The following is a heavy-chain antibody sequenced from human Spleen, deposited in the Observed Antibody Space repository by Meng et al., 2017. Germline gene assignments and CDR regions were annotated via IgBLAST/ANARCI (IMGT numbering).Heavy chain of an antibody. D-gene: IGHD3-10*01. J-gene: IGHJ6*02. V-gene: IGHV3-53*04. Sequence: GESLKISCAASGFTFSSYGMHWVRQAPGKGLEWVSVIYTGGSTYYADSVRGRFTISRHNLRNTVYLKMNGLRAEDTAIYYCARDQPITSVRGYYYGMDVWGQGTTVTVSS. CDR2: IYTGGST. CDR1: GFTFSSYG. CDR3: ARDQPITSVRGYYYGMDV.